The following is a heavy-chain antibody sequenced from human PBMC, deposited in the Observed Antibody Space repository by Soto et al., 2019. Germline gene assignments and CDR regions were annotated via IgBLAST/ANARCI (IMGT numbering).Heavy chain of an antibody. CDR1: GYTFTNYG. Sequence: ASVKVSCKASGYTFTNYGINWVRQAPGQGLEWMGWISAYNGNTNYAQKLQGRVTMTTDTSTSTAYMELRSLRSNDTAVYYCARSSWGLRGGGDIWGQGTMVTVSS. V-gene: IGHV1-18*01. CDR3: ARSSWGLRGGGDI. CDR2: ISAYNGNT. J-gene: IGHJ3*02. D-gene: IGHD2-15*01.